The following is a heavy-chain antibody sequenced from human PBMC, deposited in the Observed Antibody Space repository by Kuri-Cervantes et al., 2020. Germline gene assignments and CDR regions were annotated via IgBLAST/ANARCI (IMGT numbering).Heavy chain of an antibody. CDR1: GLTLTNYN. D-gene: IGHD6-13*01. J-gene: IGHJ6*03. CDR2: ISPSSDII. V-gene: IGHV3-21*05. Sequence: GESLKISCAASGLTLTNYNMNWVRQAPGKGLEWVSYISPSSDIIYYADSVKGRFTISRDNAKNSLYLQMNSLRAEDTAVYYCAKDRGAAAGNYYYYYMDVWGKGTTVTVSS. CDR3: AKDRGAAAGNYYYYYMDV.